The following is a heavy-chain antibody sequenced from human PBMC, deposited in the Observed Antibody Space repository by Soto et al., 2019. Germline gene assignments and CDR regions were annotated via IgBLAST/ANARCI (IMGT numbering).Heavy chain of an antibody. CDR1: GFTFSSYG. CDR2: ISYDGSNK. D-gene: IGHD1-1*01. V-gene: IGHV3-30*18. Sequence: QVQLVESGGGVVQPGRSLRLSCAASGFTFSSYGMHWVRQAPGKGLEWVAVISYDGSNKYYADSVKGRFTISRDNSKNTLYLQMTSLRAEDTAVYYCAKDRNWNLRVSGYYYGMDVWGQGTTVTVSS. CDR3: AKDRNWNLRVSGYYYGMDV. J-gene: IGHJ6*02.